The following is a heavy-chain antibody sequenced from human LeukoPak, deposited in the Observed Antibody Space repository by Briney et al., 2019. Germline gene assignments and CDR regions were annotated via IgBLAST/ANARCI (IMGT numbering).Heavy chain of an antibody. CDR3: AKKGISAADTFDY. D-gene: IGHD6-13*01. V-gene: IGHV3-23*01. Sequence: GGSLRLSCAASGFTFSSFAMSWVRQAPGKGLEWVSSVSDSDENTYYADSVKGRFTISRDNSKNTLFLQMDTLRAEDTAVYYCAKKGISAADTFDYWGQGTLVTVSS. CDR1: GFTFSSFA. CDR2: VSDSDENT. J-gene: IGHJ4*02.